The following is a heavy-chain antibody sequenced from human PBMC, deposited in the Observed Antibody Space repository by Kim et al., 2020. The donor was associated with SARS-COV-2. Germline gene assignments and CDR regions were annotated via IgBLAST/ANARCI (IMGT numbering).Heavy chain of an antibody. D-gene: IGHD3-3*01. CDR2: INPNSGDT. V-gene: IGHV1-2*02. Sequence: ASVKVSCKASGYAFTAFHMHWVRQAPGQGLEWMGWINPNSGDTKYAQKFQARVTMTRDTSITTAYMELSSLTSDDTAVYFCARKPFYDFWTDSQTPNHFYALDVWGQGTTVTVSS. J-gene: IGHJ6*02. CDR1: GYAFTAFH. CDR3: ARKPFYDFWTDSQTPNHFYALDV.